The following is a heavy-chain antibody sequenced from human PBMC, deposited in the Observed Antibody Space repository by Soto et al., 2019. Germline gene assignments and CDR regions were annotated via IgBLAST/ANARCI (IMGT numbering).Heavy chain of an antibody. Sequence: GGSLRLSCAASGFTFSSYSMNWVRQAPGKGLEWVSSISSSSSYIYYADSVKGRFTISRDNAKNSLYLQMNSLRAEDTAVYYCARLGYCSSTSCYLPYYFDYWGQGTLVTVSS. CDR1: GFTFSSYS. J-gene: IGHJ4*02. CDR3: ARLGYCSSTSCYLPYYFDY. CDR2: ISSSSSYI. D-gene: IGHD2-2*01. V-gene: IGHV3-21*01.